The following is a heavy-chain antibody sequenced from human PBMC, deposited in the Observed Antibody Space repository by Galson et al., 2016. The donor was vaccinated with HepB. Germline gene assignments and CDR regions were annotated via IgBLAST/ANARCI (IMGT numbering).Heavy chain of an antibody. CDR2: FDSEDGEK. J-gene: IGHJ4*02. CDR3: AAGGAAMVFDY. CDR1: GYTVTELS. V-gene: IGHV1-24*01. D-gene: IGHD5-18*01. Sequence: SVKVSCKVSGYTVTELSMHWVRQAPGKGLEWMGGFDSEDGEKINAQKFQGRVTMTEDTSTDTAYMELSSLRSEDTAVYYCAAGGAAMVFDYWGQGTLVTVSS.